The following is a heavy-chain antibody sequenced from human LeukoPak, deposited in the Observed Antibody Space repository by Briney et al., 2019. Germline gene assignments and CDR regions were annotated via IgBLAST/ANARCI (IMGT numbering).Heavy chain of an antibody. V-gene: IGHV1-18*04. CDR2: ISGYNGNT. Sequence: GASVKVSCKASGYTFTSYGISWVRQVPGQGLEWMGWISGYNGNTNYAQKLQGRVTMTTDTSTNTAYMELRSLRSDDTALSYCARASRSSDWGWLDPWGQGTLVTVSS. CDR1: GYTFTSYG. J-gene: IGHJ5*02. D-gene: IGHD6-19*01. CDR3: ARASRSSDWGWLDP.